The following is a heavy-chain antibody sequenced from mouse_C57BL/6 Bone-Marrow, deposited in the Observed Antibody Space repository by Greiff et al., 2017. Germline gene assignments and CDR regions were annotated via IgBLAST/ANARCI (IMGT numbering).Heavy chain of an antibody. D-gene: IGHD1-1*01. CDR2: IHPSDSDT. CDR3: AISLITTVVAHMDY. J-gene: IGHJ4*01. Sequence: QVQLKQPGAELVKPGASVKVSCKASGYTFTSYWMHWVKQRPGQGLEWIGRIHPSDSDTNYNQKFKGKATLTVDKSSSTAYMQLSSLTSEDSAVYYCAISLITTVVAHMDYWGQGTSVTVSS. V-gene: IGHV1-74*01. CDR1: GYTFTSYW.